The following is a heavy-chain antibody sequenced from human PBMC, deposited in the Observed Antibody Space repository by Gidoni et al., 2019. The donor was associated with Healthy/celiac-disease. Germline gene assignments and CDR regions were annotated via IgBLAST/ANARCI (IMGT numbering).Heavy chain of an antibody. V-gene: IGHV1-2*04. D-gene: IGHD3-3*01. J-gene: IGHJ4*02. CDR1: GYTFTGYY. CDR3: ARVGQYYDFWSGYLYYFDY. Sequence: QVQLVQSGAEVKKPGASVKVSCKASGYTFTGYYLPWVRQAPGQGLEWMGWINPNSGGTNYAKKFQGWVTMTRDTSISTAYMELSRLRSDDTAVYYCARVGQYYDFWSGYLYYFDYWGQGTLVTVSS. CDR2: INPNSGGT.